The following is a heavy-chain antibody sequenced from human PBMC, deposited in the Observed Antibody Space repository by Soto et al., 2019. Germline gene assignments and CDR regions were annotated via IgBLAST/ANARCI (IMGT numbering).Heavy chain of an antibody. CDR1: GYTFTIYG. J-gene: IGHJ4*02. D-gene: IGHD1-20*01. CDR3: ARELDNWNALRPLDY. V-gene: IGHV1-18*01. CDR2: ISAYNGNT. Sequence: VKVSCKASGYTFTIYGISWVRQAPGQGLEWMGWISAYNGNTNYAQKLQGRVTMTTDTSTSTAYMELRSLRSDDTAVYYCARELDNWNALRPLDYWGQGTLVTSPQ.